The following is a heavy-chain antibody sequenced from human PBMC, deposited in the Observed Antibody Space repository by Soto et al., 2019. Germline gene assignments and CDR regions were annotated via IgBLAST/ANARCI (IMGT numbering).Heavy chain of an antibody. J-gene: IGHJ4*02. CDR1: GYTFTSYG. CDR3: ARTRSKILGATFGYDY. D-gene: IGHD1-26*01. Sequence: ASVKVSCKASGYTFTSYGISWVRQAPGQGLEWMGWISAYNGNTNYAQKLQGRVTMTTDTSTSTAYMELRSLRSDDTAVYYCARTRSKILGATFGYDYWGQGNLVTVSS. V-gene: IGHV1-18*01. CDR2: ISAYNGNT.